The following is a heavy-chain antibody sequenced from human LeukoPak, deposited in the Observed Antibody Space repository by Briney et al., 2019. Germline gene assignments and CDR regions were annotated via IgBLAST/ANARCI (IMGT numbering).Heavy chain of an antibody. CDR2: INPNSGGT. J-gene: IGHJ4*02. Sequence: ASVKVSCKASGYTFTGYYIYWVRQAPGQGLEWMGWINPNSGGTNYAQKFQGRVTMTRDASISTAYMELSRLRSDDTAVYYCARTNWGWGTSQTHAHSFDYWGQGILVTVPS. V-gene: IGHV1-2*02. D-gene: IGHD7-27*01. CDR3: ARTNWGWGTSQTHAHSFDY. CDR1: GYTFTGYY.